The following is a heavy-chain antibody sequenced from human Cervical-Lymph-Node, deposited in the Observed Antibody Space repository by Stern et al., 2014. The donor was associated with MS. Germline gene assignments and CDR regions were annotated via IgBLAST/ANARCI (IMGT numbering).Heavy chain of an antibody. V-gene: IGHV1-69*01. J-gene: IGHJ6*02. CDR3: ARDNDDNGMDV. D-gene: IGHD1-1*01. Sequence: QVQLVQSGAEVKKPGSSVKVSCTASGDTFINFGISWVRQAPGQGLEWMGGIIPMFGTTAYAQKFQGRVSISADESATTVYMELSSLRSEDTAVYYCARDNDDNGMDVWGQGTTVTVSS. CDR1: GDTFINFG. CDR2: IIPMFGTT.